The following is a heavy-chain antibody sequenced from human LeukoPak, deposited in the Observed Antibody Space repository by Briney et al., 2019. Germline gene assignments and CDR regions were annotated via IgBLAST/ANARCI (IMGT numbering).Heavy chain of an antibody. Sequence: GASVKVSCKASGYTFTSYAMHWVRQAPGQRLEWMGWINAGNGNTKYSQKFQGRVTITRDTSASTAYMELSSLRSEDTAVYYCARDPIPTHYYDSSGNDYWGQGTLVTVSS. CDR1: GYTFTSYA. CDR2: INAGNGNT. CDR3: ARDPIPTHYYDSSGNDY. D-gene: IGHD3-22*01. J-gene: IGHJ4*02. V-gene: IGHV1-3*01.